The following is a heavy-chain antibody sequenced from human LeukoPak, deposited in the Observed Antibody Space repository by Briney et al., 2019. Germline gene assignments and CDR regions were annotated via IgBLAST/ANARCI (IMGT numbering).Heavy chain of an antibody. CDR2: INHSGST. V-gene: IGHV4-34*01. D-gene: IGHD1-7*01. CDR1: GGSFSSYY. Sequence: NTSETLSLTCAVYGGSFSSYYWSWIRQPPGKRLEWIGEINHSGSTNYNPSLKSRVTISVDTSKNQFSLKLSSVTAADTAVYYCARGSITGTTGGNWFDPWGQGTLVTVSS. J-gene: IGHJ5*02. CDR3: ARGSITGTTGGNWFDP.